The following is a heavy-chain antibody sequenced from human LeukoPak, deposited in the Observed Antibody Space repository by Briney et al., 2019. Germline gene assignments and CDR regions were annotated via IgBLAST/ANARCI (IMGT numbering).Heavy chain of an antibody. CDR2: TSFDGGNK. D-gene: IGHD1-26*01. Sequence: GGSLRLSCAASGLTFSSFGMHWVHQAPGKGLEWVAVTSFDGGNKHYADSVKGRFTISRDNSKNTLYLQMNTLRVEDTAVYYCAKGRLLGAPWGMDVWGQGTTVTVSS. CDR1: GLTFSSFG. V-gene: IGHV3-30*18. J-gene: IGHJ6*02. CDR3: AKGRLLGAPWGMDV.